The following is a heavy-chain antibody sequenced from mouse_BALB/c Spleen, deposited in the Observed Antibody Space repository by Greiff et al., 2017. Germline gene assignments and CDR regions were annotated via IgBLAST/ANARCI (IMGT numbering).Heavy chain of an antibody. CDR1: GFNIKDTY. Sequence: EVKLQESGAELVKPGASVKLSCTASGFNIKDTYMHWVKQRPEQGLGWIGRIDPANGNTKYDPKFPGKATITADTSSNTAYLQLSSLTSEDTAVYYCARSPDGYYFDYWGQGTTLTVSS. CDR2: IDPANGNT. V-gene: IGHV14-3*02. CDR3: ARSPDGYYFDY. J-gene: IGHJ2*01. D-gene: IGHD2-3*01.